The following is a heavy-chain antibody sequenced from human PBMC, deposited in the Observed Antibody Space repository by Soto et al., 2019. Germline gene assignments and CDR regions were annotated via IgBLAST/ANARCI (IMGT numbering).Heavy chain of an antibody. V-gene: IGHV2-5*02. CDR3: AHRPTGWYFDL. CDR2: IYWDDDK. J-gene: IGHJ2*01. Sequence: QITLKESGPTLVEPTQTLTLTCTFSGFSLSTSGVAVGWIRQPPGKALEWLALIYWDDDKRYSPSLKNRLTITKDTSKNQVALTMTNMDPVDTATYYCAHRPTGWYFDLWGRGTLVTVSS. CDR1: GFSLSTSGVA.